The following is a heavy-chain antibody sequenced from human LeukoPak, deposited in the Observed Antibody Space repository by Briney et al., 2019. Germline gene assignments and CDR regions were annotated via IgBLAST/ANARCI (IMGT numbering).Heavy chain of an antibody. CDR2: IWYDGSNK. V-gene: IGHV3-33*06. Sequence: GGSLRLSCAASGFSFSSYCMHWVRQAPGKGLEWVAVIWYDGSNKYYADSVKGRFTISRDNSKNTLYLQMNSLRAEDTAVYYCAKDLYSGYDSPFDYWGQGTLVTVSS. CDR3: AKDLYSGYDSPFDY. CDR1: GFSFSSYC. D-gene: IGHD5-12*01. J-gene: IGHJ4*02.